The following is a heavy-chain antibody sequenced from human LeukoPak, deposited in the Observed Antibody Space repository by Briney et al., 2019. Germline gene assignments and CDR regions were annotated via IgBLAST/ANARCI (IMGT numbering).Heavy chain of an antibody. J-gene: IGHJ1*01. CDR3: AKGLLRILEYFQH. CDR1: GFTFSSYA. V-gene: IGHV3-23*01. Sequence: GGSLRLSCAASGFTFSSYAMSWVRQAPGKGLEWVSAISGSGGSTYYADSVKGRFTISRDSSKNTLYLQMNSLRAEDTAVYYCAKGLLRILEYFQHWGQGTLVTVSS. CDR2: ISGSGGST. D-gene: IGHD3-22*01.